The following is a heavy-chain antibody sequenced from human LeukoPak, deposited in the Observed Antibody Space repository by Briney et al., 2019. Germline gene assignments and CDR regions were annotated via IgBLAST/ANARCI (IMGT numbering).Heavy chain of an antibody. CDR1: DDSVSSSRYY. Sequence: SETLSLTCTVSDDSVSSSRYYWAWIRQPPGKGLEWIGYIYHGSATYNPSLESRVTLSMDTSKNQYSLKMTSVTAADTAVYYCAREGGRQWLVSGALDSWGQGTLVTVSS. CDR2: IYHGSA. CDR3: AREGGRQWLVSGALDS. V-gene: IGHV4-61*01. J-gene: IGHJ5*01. D-gene: IGHD6-19*01.